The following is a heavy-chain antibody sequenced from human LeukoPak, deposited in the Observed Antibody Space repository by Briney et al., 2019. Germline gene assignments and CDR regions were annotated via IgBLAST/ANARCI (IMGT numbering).Heavy chain of an antibody. Sequence: GGSLRLSCAGSGFNFSIYAMSWVRQAPGKGLEWVSGISGSGGSTDYADSVKGRFTISRDNSKNTLYLQMNSLRAEDTAVYYCAKGSKMVYYFDSWGQGTLVSVSS. CDR1: GFNFSIYA. CDR3: AKGSKMVYYFDS. J-gene: IGHJ4*02. V-gene: IGHV3-23*01. D-gene: IGHD2-8*01. CDR2: ISGSGGST.